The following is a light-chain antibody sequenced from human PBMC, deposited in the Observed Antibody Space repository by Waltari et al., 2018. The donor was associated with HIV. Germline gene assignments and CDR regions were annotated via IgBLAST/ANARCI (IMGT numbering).Light chain of an antibody. V-gene: IGKV3-15*01. CDR1: QSVSSN. CDR3: QQYNNWPLMYT. Sequence: EIVMTQSPATLSVSPGERATLSCRASQSVSSNLAWYQQKPGQAPRLLIYGASTRATGIPARFSGSGSETDFTLTVSSLQSEDSAVYYCQQYNNWPLMYTFGQGTNLDIK. CDR2: GAS. J-gene: IGKJ2*01.